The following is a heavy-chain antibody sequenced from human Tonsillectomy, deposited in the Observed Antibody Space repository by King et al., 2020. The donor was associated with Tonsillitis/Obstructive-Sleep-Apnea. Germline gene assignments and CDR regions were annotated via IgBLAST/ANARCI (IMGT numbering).Heavy chain of an antibody. J-gene: IGHJ5*02. Sequence: VQLQQWGAGLLKPSETLSLTCAVYGGSFSGYYWSWIRQPPGKGLEWIGEINHSGSTNYNPSLKSRVTISVDTSKNQFSLKLGSVTAADTAVYYCAGDIVVVVAATNWFDPWGQGTLVTVSS. CDR1: GGSFSGYY. V-gene: IGHV4-34*01. CDR3: AGDIVVVVAATNWFDP. D-gene: IGHD2-15*01. CDR2: INHSGST.